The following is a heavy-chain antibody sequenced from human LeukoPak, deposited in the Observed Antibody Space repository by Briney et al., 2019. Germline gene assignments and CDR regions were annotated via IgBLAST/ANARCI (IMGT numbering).Heavy chain of an antibody. CDR2: INPNRGGT. CDR1: GYTFTGYY. V-gene: IGHV1-2*02. J-gene: IGHJ5*02. CDR3: ARAAGYGSGKNWFDP. Sequence: GASVKVSCKASGYTFTGYYMHWVRQAPGQGLEWMGWINPNRGGTNHAQKFQGRVTMTRDTSISTAYMELSRLRSDDTAVYYCARAAGYGSGKNWFDPWGQGSLLTVSS. D-gene: IGHD3-10*01.